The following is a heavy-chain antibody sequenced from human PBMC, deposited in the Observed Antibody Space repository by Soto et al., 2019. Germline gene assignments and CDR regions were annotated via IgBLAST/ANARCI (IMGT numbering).Heavy chain of an antibody. V-gene: IGHV1-8*01. CDR2: MNPNSGNT. J-gene: IGHJ5*02. Sequence: QVQLVQSGAEVKKPGASVKVSCKASGYTFTSYDINWVRQATGQGLEWMGWMNPNSGNTAYAQKFQGRVTMARNTPKSTAYMELSTPRPEAPAVYSCAREGSGGGGNWFDPWGQGTLVTVSS. CDR1: GYTFTSYD. D-gene: IGHD3-10*01. CDR3: AREGSGGGGNWFDP.